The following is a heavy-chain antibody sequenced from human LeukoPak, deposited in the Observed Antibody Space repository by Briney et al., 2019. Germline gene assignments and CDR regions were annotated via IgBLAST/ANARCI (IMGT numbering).Heavy chain of an antibody. D-gene: IGHD2-2*01. CDR2: INHSGST. V-gene: IGHV4-34*01. CDR3: ARGVGYCSSTSCRGGGFDP. CDR1: GGSFSGYY. J-gene: IGHJ5*02. Sequence: PSETLSLTCAVYGGSFSGYYWSWIRQPPGKGLEWIGEINHSGSTNYNPSLKSRVTISVDTSKNQFSLKLSSVTAADTAVYYCARGVGYCSSTSCRGGGFDPWGQGTLVTVSS.